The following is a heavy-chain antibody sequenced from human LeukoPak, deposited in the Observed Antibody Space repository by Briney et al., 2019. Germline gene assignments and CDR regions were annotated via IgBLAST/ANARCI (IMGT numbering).Heavy chain of an antibody. V-gene: IGHV3-7*01. CDR1: GVTFRNHW. CDR2: IKPDGSDK. J-gene: IGHJ4*02. Sequence: PGGSLRLSCAVSGVTFRNHWMTWVRQAPGKGLEWVANIKPDGSDKNYVDSVKGRFTISRDNAKDSLYLQMNSLRAEDTAVYFCATGGGVSGRLAYWGQGTQVTVSS. CDR3: ATGGGVSGRLAY. D-gene: IGHD3-16*01.